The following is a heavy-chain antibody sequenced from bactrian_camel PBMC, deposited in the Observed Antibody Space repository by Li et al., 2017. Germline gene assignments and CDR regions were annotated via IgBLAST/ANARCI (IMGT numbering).Heavy chain of an antibody. CDR1: GYMYC. Sequence: HVQLVESGGGSVQAGGSLRLSCAASGYMYCMGWFRQAPGKEEREGVAAFCPDVNGIYTDSVRGRFTISQDNVKNTVYLQMNSLKSEDTGVYYCAKAFMNLSGPRGQGTQVTVS. CDR3: AKAFMNLSGP. J-gene: IGHJ4*01. D-gene: IGHD2*01. CDR2: FCPDVNG. V-gene: IGHV3S53*01.